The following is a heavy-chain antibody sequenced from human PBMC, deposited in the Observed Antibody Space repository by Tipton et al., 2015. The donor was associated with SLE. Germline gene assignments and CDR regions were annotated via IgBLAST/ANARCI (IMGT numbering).Heavy chain of an antibody. CDR1: GYTFTRYV. V-gene: IGHV1-3*01. CDR3: ARQLVPTGDFDY. CDR2: INAGNGNT. Sequence: QLVQSGAEVKKPGASVKVSCKASGYTFTRYVMHWVRQDPGQRLEWMGWINAGNGNTNYAQKLQGRVTMTTDTSTSTAYMELRSLRSDDTAVYYCARQLVPTGDFDYWGQGTLVTVSS. J-gene: IGHJ4*02. D-gene: IGHD6-13*01.